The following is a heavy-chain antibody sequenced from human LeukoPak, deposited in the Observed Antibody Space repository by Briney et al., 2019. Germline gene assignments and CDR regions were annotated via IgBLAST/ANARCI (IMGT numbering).Heavy chain of an antibody. J-gene: IGHJ4*02. D-gene: IGHD1-7*01. CDR1: GFSVSNNY. CDR3: ARDRSFRRNYYFDY. Sequence: GGSLRLSCGASGFSVSNNYMSWVRQAPGKGLEWVSVIYRDDSRYYAAPVTGRFNISRDNSRNTLYLQMNSLRAEDTAVYYCARDRSFRRNYYFDYWGQGAQVTVSS. V-gene: IGHV3-66*01. CDR2: IYRDDSR.